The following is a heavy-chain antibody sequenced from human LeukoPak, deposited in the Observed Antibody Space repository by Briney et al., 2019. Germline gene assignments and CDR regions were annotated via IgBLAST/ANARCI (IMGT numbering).Heavy chain of an antibody. CDR1: GFTFSSNE. CDR3: LNTYFDY. CDR2: ISSSGVTI. Sequence: GGSLRLSCAASGFTFSSNEMNWVRQAPGKGLEWLAYISSSGVTIYYADSVKGRSTISRDNAKNSLYLQMNSLRAEDTAIYYCLNTYFDYWGQGTLVTVSS. V-gene: IGHV3-48*03. J-gene: IGHJ4*02. D-gene: IGHD2/OR15-2a*01.